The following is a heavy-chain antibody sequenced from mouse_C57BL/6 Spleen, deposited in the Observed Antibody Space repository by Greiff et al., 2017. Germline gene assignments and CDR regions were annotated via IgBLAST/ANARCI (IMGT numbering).Heavy chain of an antibody. V-gene: IGHV1-59*01. Sequence: QVQLQQPGAELVRPGTSVKLSCKASGYTFTSYWMHWVKQRPGQGLEWIGVIDPSDSYTNYNQKFKGKATLTVDTSSSTAYMQLSSLTSEDSAVYYCARRRDYDYEDYAMDYWGQGTSVTVSS. CDR3: ARRRDYDYEDYAMDY. CDR1: GYTFTSYW. J-gene: IGHJ4*01. CDR2: IDPSDSYT. D-gene: IGHD2-4*01.